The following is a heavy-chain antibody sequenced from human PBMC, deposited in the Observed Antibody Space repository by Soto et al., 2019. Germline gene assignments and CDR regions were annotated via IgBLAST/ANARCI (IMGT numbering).Heavy chain of an antibody. V-gene: IGHV4-4*07. CDR2: DYANGTT. Sequence: PSETLSLTCNVSGGSISNFDWAWVRETAGKGRECCERDYANGTTDYNPSLRSRGAMSVDISKKTFSLRLRSVTGAASGVYYCVRDGSKSLRDWFDPWGQGILVTVSS. CDR3: VRDGSKSLRDWFDP. J-gene: IGHJ5*02. CDR1: GGSISNFD.